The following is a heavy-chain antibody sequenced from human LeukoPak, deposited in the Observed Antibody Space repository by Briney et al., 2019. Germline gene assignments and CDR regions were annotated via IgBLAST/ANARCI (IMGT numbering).Heavy chain of an antibody. CDR3: ARDSWDILTGYYSHYFDY. CDR2: VSYDGTDK. CDR1: GFTFSSST. V-gene: IGHV3-30*04. D-gene: IGHD3-9*01. J-gene: IGHJ4*02. Sequence: GGSLRLSCAVTGFTFSSSTMHWVRLAPGKGLEWVAIVSYDGTDKHYADSVKGRFTISRDNSKNMVYLQMNSLRLEDTAVYYCARDSWDILTGYYSHYFDYWGQGTLVTVSS.